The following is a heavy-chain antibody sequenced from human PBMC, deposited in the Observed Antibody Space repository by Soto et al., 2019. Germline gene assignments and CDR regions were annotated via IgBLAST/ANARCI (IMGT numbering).Heavy chain of an antibody. V-gene: IGHV3-30*03. Sequence: QVQLVESGGGVVQPGRSLRLSCVASGFTFSSCAMHWVRQVPGKGLEWLAVVTPDGSLYPYGDSVKGRFSISRDNSRKTLYLQMNSLRPEDRAVXXCXXXXXXXXSFXYWGQGTLVTVSS. CDR3: XXXXXXXXSFXY. CDR2: VTPDGSLY. J-gene: IGHJ4*02. CDR1: GFTFSSCA.